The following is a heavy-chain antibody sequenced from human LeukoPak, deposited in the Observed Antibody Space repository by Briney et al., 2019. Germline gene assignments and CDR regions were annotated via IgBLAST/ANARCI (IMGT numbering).Heavy chain of an antibody. D-gene: IGHD2-2*01. V-gene: IGHV3-30-3*01. J-gene: IGHJ4*02. CDR2: ISYDGSNK. Sequence: PGGSLRLSCAASGFTFSSYAMHWVRQAPGKGLEWVAVISYDGSNKYYADSVKGRFTISRDNSKNTLYLQMNSLRAEDTAVYYCARDRDIVVVPAATTFDYWGQGTLVTVSS. CDR3: ARDRDIVVVPAATTFDY. CDR1: GFTFSSYA.